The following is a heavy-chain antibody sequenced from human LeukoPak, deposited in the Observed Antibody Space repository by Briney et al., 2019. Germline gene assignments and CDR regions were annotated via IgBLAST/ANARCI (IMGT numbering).Heavy chain of an antibody. D-gene: IGHD2-15*01. CDR2: IIPIFGTA. V-gene: IGHV1-69*13. CDR3: AKDLSGLRSCPIRRCYYAMDV. Sequence: ASVKVSCKASGGTFSSYAISWVRQAPGQGLEWMGGIIPIFGTANYAQKFQGRVTITADESTSTAYMELSSLRAEDTAVYYCAKDLSGLRSCPIRRCYYAMDVWGQGTTVTVSS. CDR1: GGTFSSYA. J-gene: IGHJ6*02.